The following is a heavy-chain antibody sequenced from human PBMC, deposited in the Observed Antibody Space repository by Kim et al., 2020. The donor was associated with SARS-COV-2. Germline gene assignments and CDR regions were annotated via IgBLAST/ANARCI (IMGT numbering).Heavy chain of an antibody. Sequence: NYAKRFQGVVKIPEDESTSTAYMELSSLRSEDTAVYYCATDGTSGALDYWGQGTLVTVSS. V-gene: IGHV1-69*01. CDR3: ATDGTSGALDY. J-gene: IGHJ4*02. D-gene: IGHD3-10*01.